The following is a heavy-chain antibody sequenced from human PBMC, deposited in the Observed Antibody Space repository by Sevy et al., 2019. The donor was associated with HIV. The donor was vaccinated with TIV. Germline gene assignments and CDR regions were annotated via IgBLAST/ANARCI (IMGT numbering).Heavy chain of an antibody. CDR3: AKEYYYDSSGSVCALDI. J-gene: IGHJ3*02. Sequence: GGSLRLSCAASGFTFSSYAMSWVRQAPGKGLEWVSAISGSGGSTYDPDSVKGRFTISRDNSKNTLYLQMNSLRAEDTAVYYCAKEYYYDSSGSVCALDIWGQGTMVTVSS. V-gene: IGHV3-23*01. CDR2: ISGSGGST. CDR1: GFTFSSYA. D-gene: IGHD3-22*01.